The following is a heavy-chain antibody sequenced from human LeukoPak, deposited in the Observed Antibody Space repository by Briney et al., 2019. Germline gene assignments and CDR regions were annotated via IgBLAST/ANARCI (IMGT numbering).Heavy chain of an antibody. D-gene: IGHD6-13*01. CDR2: ISYDGANK. CDR1: GFSFRNYA. V-gene: IGHV3-30-3*02. Sequence: PGGSLRLSCATSGFSFRNYAMHWIRQTPGKGLEWVAMISYDGANKDYADSVKGRFTISRDNSKNTLYLQMNSLRAEDTAVYYCAKLPLAAAGRGHDAFDIWGQGTMVTVSS. CDR3: AKLPLAAAGRGHDAFDI. J-gene: IGHJ3*02.